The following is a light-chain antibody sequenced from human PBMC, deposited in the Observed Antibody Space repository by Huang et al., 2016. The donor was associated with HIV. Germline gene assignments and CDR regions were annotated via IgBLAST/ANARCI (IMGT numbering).Light chain of an antibody. J-gene: IGKJ4*01. V-gene: IGKV1-33*01. CDR1: QDINNF. CDR2: DAS. Sequence: DIQMTQSPSSRSASVGDRVTITCQASQDINNFLNWDQQKPGEAPKLLILDASNLQTGGPSRFSGSGSGTHFTFTITSLQRDDIGTYYCQQYDDVPISFGGGTKV. CDR3: QQYDDVPIS.